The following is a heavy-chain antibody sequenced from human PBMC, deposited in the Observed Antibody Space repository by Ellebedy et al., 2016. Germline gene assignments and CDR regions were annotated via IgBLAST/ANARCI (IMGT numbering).Heavy chain of an antibody. D-gene: IGHD5-18*01. V-gene: IGHV1-46*01. CDR1: GYTFTSYY. Sequence: ASVKVSCXASGYTFTSYYMHWVRQAPGQGLEWMGIINPSGGSTSYAQKFQGRVTMTRDTSTSTVYMELSSLRSEDTAVYYCARDGTAMGIDYWGQGTLVTVSS. J-gene: IGHJ4*02. CDR2: INPSGGST. CDR3: ARDGTAMGIDY.